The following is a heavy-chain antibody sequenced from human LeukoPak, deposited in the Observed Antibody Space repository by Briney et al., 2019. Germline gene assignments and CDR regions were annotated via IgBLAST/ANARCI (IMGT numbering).Heavy chain of an antibody. CDR1: GFTVSSNY. V-gene: IGHV3-53*04. CDR2: IYSGGST. CDR3: ARDVAYCGGDCGAFDI. J-gene: IGHJ3*02. D-gene: IGHD2-21*02. Sequence: GGSLRVSCAASGFTVSSNYMNWVRQAPGKGLEWVSVIYSGGSTYYADSVKGRFTISRHNSKTTLYLQMNSLRIEDTAVYYCARDVAYCGGDCGAFDIWGQGTMVTVSS.